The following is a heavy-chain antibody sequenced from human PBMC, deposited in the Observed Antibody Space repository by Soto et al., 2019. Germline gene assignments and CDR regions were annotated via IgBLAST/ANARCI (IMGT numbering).Heavy chain of an antibody. D-gene: IGHD3-10*01. CDR1: GGSISSGGYY. CDR2: IFYTGST. J-gene: IGHJ6*02. V-gene: IGHV4-31*01. CDR3: AKDLRGGSYGMDV. Sequence: QVQLQESGPGLVKPSQTLSLTCTVSGGSISSGGYYWSWIRQHPGKGLEWIGYIFYTGSTYYKPSLNSLVTISVDTSKNQFSLKLSSVAAADTAVYYGAKDLRGGSYGMDVWGQGTTDTVS.